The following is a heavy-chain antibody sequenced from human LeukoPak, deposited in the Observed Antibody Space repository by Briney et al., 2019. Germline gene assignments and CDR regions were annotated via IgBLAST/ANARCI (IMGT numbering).Heavy chain of an antibody. V-gene: IGHV4-34*01. CDR3: ARDWLDIAAAGEIYYYYYYMDV. CDR2: INHSGST. J-gene: IGHJ6*03. Sequence: SETLSLTCAVYGGSFSGYYWSWIRQPPGKGLEWIGEINHSGSTNYNPSLKSRVTISVDTSKNQFSLKLSSVTAADTAVYYCARDWLDIAAAGEIYYYYYYMDVWGKGTTVTISS. CDR1: GGSFSGYY. D-gene: IGHD6-13*01.